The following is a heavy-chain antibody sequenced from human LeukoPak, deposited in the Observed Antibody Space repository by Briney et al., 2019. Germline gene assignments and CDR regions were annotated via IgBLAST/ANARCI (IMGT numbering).Heavy chain of an antibody. CDR3: ANPIAAAGTPY. Sequence: SGGSLRLSCAASGFAFSSYVMTWVRQAPGKGLEWVSTISDTAGRTYYADSVKGRFTISRDNSKNTLYLQMNSLRADDTAVYYCANPIAAAGTPYWGQGTLVTVSS. CDR1: GFAFSSYV. V-gene: IGHV3-23*01. CDR2: ISDTAGRT. D-gene: IGHD6-13*01. J-gene: IGHJ4*02.